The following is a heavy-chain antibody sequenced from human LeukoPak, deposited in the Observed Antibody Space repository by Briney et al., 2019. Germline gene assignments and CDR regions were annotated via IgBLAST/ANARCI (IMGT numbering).Heavy chain of an antibody. V-gene: IGHV3-23*01. Sequence: GGSLRLSCAASGFTFSSYAMSWVRQTPGKGLEWVSVISASGGSTYYADSVKGRFTIFRDNSKNTLYLQMNSLRAEDTAVYYCAKREYCTNGVCRYFDYWGQGTLVAVSS. J-gene: IGHJ4*02. CDR2: ISASGGST. CDR3: AKREYCTNGVCRYFDY. D-gene: IGHD2-8*01. CDR1: GFTFSSYA.